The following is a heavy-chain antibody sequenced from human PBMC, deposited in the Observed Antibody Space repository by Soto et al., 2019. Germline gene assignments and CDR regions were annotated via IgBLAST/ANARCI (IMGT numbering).Heavy chain of an antibody. J-gene: IGHJ4*02. V-gene: IGHV1-18*01. Sequence: ASVKVSCKGLGYTFSSYGISWVRQAPGQGLEWMGWNRPNDGHTNYAQKFQDRVTMTRDTSTTTVYMDLRSLGSDDTAVYYSAIIGRGEYRDFDYWGQGTLVTV. D-gene: IGHD2-2*02. CDR2: NRPNDGHT. CDR1: GYTFSSYG. CDR3: AIIGRGEYRDFDY.